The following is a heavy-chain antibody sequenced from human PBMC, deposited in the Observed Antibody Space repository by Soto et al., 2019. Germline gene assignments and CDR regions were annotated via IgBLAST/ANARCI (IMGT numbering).Heavy chain of an antibody. J-gene: IGHJ2*01. CDR2: INAGNGNT. D-gene: IGHD3-22*01. CDR3: ARVSERYYEDWYFDL. Sequence: QVQLVQSGAEVKKPGASVKVSCKASGYTFTSYAMLWVRQAPGQRLEWMGWINAGNGNTKYSQKFQGRVTITRDTSASTAYMELSSLRSEETAVYYCARVSERYYEDWYFDLWGRGTLVTVSS. V-gene: IGHV1-3*01. CDR1: GYTFTSYA.